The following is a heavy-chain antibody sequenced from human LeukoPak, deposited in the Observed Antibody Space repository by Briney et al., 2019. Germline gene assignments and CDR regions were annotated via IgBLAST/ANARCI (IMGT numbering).Heavy chain of an antibody. CDR3: ARDLYSSRTNDAFVI. CDR2: IYYSGST. V-gene: IGHV4-39*07. Sequence: SETLSLICTVSGGSISSSSYYWGWIRQPPGKGLECIGSIYYSGSTYYNPSLKSRVTISVDTSKNQFSLKLRSVTAADTAVYYCARDLYSSRTNDAFVIWGQGTMVTVSS. D-gene: IGHD6-19*01. J-gene: IGHJ3*02. CDR1: GGSISSSSYY.